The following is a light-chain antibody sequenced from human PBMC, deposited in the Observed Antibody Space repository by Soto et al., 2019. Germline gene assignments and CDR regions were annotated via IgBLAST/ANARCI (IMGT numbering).Light chain of an antibody. CDR2: EVT. Sequence: QSALTQPPSASGSPGQSVTISCTGTSSDVGAYNYVSWYQQHAGKAPKLVIYEVTNRPSGVPDRFSGSKSANTASLAVTGLQAEDEADYYCSSFATSTSWVFGGGTKLTVL. CDR3: SSFATSTSWV. J-gene: IGLJ3*02. V-gene: IGLV2-8*01. CDR1: SSDVGAYNY.